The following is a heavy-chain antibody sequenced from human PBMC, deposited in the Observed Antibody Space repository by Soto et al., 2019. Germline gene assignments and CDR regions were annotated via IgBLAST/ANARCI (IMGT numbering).Heavy chain of an antibody. Sequence: QVQLEQSAPEVKKPGASVKVSCKASGYTFTTYGIRWVRQAPGQGLEWLGWINTHNGNTNYAQNLPGTVTMTAETSTSTAYMELGSLRSDDTAIYYCTREGSAPYYYYGMAAWGQGTTVTVSS. CDR1: GYTFTTYG. CDR3: TREGSAPYYYYGMAA. J-gene: IGHJ6*02. D-gene: IGHD3-10*01. CDR2: INTHNGNT. V-gene: IGHV1-18*01.